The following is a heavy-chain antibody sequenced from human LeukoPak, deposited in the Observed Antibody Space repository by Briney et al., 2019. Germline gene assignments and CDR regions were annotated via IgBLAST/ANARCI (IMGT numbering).Heavy chain of an antibody. D-gene: IGHD1-26*01. Sequence: SETLSLTCTVSGGSISSSSYYWGWIRQPPGKGLEWIGSIYYSGSTYYNPSLKSRVTISVDTSKNHFSLKLRSVTAADTAVYYCAKHGELLSWFDPWARAPRSPSPQ. CDR2: IYYSGST. J-gene: IGHJ5*02. CDR3: AKHGELLSWFDP. V-gene: IGHV4-39*01. CDR1: GGSISSSSYY.